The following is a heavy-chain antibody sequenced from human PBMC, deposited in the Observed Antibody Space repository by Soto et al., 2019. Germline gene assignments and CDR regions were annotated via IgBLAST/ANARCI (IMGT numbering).Heavy chain of an antibody. CDR3: ARDAPGVAPY. Sequence: QVQLQESGPGLVRPSQTLSLICTVSGGSINSGDSYWNWIRQHPEKGLEWIGYINYRGRTFYNPSLKSRIITSVGTSKNQFALKLSSVTAADTAVYYCARDAPGVAPYWGQGTLVTVSS. V-gene: IGHV4-31*03. D-gene: IGHD2-15*01. CDR2: INYRGRT. J-gene: IGHJ4*02. CDR1: GGSINSGDSY.